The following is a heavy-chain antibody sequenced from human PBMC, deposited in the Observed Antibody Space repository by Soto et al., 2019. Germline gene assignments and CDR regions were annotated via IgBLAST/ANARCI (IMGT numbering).Heavy chain of an antibody. Sequence: EVQLVESGGGLVQPGGSLRLSCAASGFTFSSYSMNWVRQAPGKGLEWVSYISSSSSTIYYADSVKGRFTISRDNAKNALYLQKNSLRDEDTAVYYCARGGYSGYADGFDYWGQGTLVTVSS. J-gene: IGHJ4*02. D-gene: IGHD5-12*01. CDR2: ISSSSSTI. V-gene: IGHV3-48*02. CDR1: GFTFSSYS. CDR3: ARGGYSGYADGFDY.